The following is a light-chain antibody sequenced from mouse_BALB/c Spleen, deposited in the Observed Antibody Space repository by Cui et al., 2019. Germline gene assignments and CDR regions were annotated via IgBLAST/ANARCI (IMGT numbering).Light chain of an antibody. J-gene: IGKJ4*01. CDR1: PSVSY. CDR2: ATT. Sequence: QLVLSQSPENLSASQAEKVTMTCRASPSVSYMHWYQQKPGYSPKPWIYATTNLASGVPARFSGSGSGTSYSLTISRVEAEDAATYYCQQWSSNPFTFGSGTKLEIK. V-gene: IGKV4-72*01. CDR3: QQWSSNPFT.